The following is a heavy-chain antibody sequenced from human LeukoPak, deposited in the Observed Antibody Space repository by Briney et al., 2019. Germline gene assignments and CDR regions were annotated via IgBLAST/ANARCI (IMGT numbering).Heavy chain of an antibody. CDR1: GFTFSSYA. V-gene: IGHV3-23*01. CDR2: ISGSGGST. D-gene: IGHD2/OR15-2a*01. J-gene: IGHJ4*02. Sequence: GGSLRLSCAASGFTFSSYAISWVRQAPGKGLEWASAISGSGGSTYYADSVKGRFTISRDNSKNTLYLQMNSLRAEDTAVYYCAKYSMGVPDYWGQGTLVTVSS. CDR3: AKYSMGVPDY.